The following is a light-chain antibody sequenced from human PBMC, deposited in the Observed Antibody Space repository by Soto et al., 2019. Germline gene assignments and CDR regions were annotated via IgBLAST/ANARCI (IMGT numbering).Light chain of an antibody. J-gene: IGLJ2*01. V-gene: IGLV2-8*01. CDR3: SSYAGSNNLV. CDR2: EVS. CDR1: SSDVGGYNY. Sequence: QSALTQPPSASGSPGQSVSISCTGTSSDVGGYNYVSWYQQHPGKAPKLMLYEVSKRPSGVPDRFSGSKSGNTASLTVSGLQAEDEADYYWSSYAGSNNLVFGGGTQLTVL.